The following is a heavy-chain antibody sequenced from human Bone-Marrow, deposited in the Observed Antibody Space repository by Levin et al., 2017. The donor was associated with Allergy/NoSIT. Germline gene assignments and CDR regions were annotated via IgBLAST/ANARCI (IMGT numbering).Heavy chain of an antibody. CDR1: GYPFSDYA. CDR3: AKVAFQGDYSGWFDT. V-gene: IGHV1-3*01. CDR2: INAVNGNT. Sequence: GESLKISCKASGYPFSDYAMHWVRQARGQRLEWMGWINAVNGNTKYSQRIQGRVSITSDTSANTAYLDLSRLTSEDTAVYYCAKVAFQGDYSGWFDTWGQGTLVTVSS. D-gene: IGHD4-11*01. J-gene: IGHJ5*02.